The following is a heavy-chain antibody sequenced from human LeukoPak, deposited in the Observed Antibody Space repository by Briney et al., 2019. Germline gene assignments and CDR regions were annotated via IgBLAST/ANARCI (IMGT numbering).Heavy chain of an antibody. V-gene: IGHV5-51*01. CDR3: ARGHIVGGHYFDY. CDR1: GYSFTSYW. J-gene: IGHJ4*02. CDR2: IYPGDSDT. Sequence: GESLKISCKGSGYSFTSYWIGWVPQMPGKGREWMGIIYPGDSDTRYSPSFQGQVTISADKSISTAYVQWSSLKASDTAMYYCARGHIVGGHYFDYWGQGTLVTVSS. D-gene: IGHD1-26*01.